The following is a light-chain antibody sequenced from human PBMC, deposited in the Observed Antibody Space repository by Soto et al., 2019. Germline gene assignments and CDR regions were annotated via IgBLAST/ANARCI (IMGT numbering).Light chain of an antibody. CDR2: DAS. V-gene: IGKV3-11*01. Sequence: EIVLTQSPATLSLSPGERATLSCRASQSVSRYFAWYQQRPGQAPRLLIYDASNRATGVPARFSGSGSGTDSTLTISSLEPEDFAVYYCQQRSNWPVTFGQGTKVEIK. CDR3: QQRSNWPVT. CDR1: QSVSRY. J-gene: IGKJ1*01.